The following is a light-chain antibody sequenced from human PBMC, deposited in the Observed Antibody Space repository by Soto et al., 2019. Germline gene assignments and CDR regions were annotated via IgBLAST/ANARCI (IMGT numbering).Light chain of an antibody. Sequence: EIVLTQSPGTLSVSPGDRVTLSCRASQSISINLAWYQHKPGQAPRLLSQGASTRATGVPARISGSGSGTEFTLTISSLQSEDFAVYYCQQFRNWPWTFGQGTKVEVK. CDR2: GAS. V-gene: IGKV3D-15*01. CDR3: QQFRNWPWT. CDR1: QSISIN. J-gene: IGKJ1*01.